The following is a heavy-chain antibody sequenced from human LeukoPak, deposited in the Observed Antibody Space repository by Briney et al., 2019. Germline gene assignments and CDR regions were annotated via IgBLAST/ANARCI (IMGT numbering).Heavy chain of an antibody. D-gene: IGHD1-26*01. Sequence: GGSLRLSCAASGFTFSSYSMNWVRQAPGKGLEWVSSISSSSSYIYYADSVKGRFTISRDSAKNSLYLQMNSLRAEDTAVYYCARDSKGYYGRSFDYWGQGTLVTVSS. CDR2: ISSSSSYI. J-gene: IGHJ4*02. CDR3: ARDSKGYYGRSFDY. V-gene: IGHV3-21*01. CDR1: GFTFSSYS.